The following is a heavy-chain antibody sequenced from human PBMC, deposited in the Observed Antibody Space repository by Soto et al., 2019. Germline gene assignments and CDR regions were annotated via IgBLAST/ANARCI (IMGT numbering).Heavy chain of an antibody. CDR1: GYTFTSYY. Sequence: ASVKVSCKASGYTFTSYYMFWVRQAPGQGLEWMGIIYPSGGSTTYAQKFQGRVTMTRDTSTSTVYMELSSLRSEDTAVYYCARVASDGTHSYYIDYWGQGTLVTVSS. V-gene: IGHV1-46*01. J-gene: IGHJ4*02. CDR3: ARVASDGTHSYYIDY. CDR2: IYPSGGST. D-gene: IGHD1-26*01.